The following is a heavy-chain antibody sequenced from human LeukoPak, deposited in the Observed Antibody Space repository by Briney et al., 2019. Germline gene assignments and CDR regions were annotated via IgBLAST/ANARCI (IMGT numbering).Heavy chain of an antibody. CDR3: ARVCSTSCYDAFDI. CDR1: GGSISSGSYY. Sequence: SETLFLTCTVSGGSISSGSYYWSWIRQPAGKGLEWIGRIYTSGSTNYNPSLKSRVTISVGTSKNQFSLKLSSVTAADTAVYYCARVCSTSCYDAFDIWGQGTMVTVSS. CDR2: IYTSGST. V-gene: IGHV4-61*02. D-gene: IGHD2-2*01. J-gene: IGHJ3*02.